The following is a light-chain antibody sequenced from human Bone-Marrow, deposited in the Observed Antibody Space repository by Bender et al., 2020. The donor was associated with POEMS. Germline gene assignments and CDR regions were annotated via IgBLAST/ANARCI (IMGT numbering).Light chain of an antibody. Sequence: GQSVIISCSGTDSNFGGNNVNWYQHLPGTAPRLVVYSNYQRPSGVPDRFSGSKTGNTASLTISGLQPEDEADYYCCSYAGSYIHVFGTGTTVTAL. CDR3: CSYAGSYIHV. J-gene: IGLJ1*01. CDR2: SNY. CDR1: DSNFGGNN. V-gene: IGLV1-44*01.